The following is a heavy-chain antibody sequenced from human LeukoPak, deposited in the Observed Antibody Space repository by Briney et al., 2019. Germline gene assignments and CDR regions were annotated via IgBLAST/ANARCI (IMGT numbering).Heavy chain of an antibody. D-gene: IGHD3-10*01. CDR3: AATRPLWFGELLPNSYFDY. CDR1: GFTFSSYW. CDR2: INTDGSST. Sequence: GGSLRLSCAASGFTFSSYWMHWVRQAPGKGLVWVSRINTDGSSTSYADSVKGRFTISRDNAKNSLYLQMNSLRAEDTAVYYCAATRPLWFGELLPNSYFDYWGQGTPVTVSS. J-gene: IGHJ4*02. V-gene: IGHV3-74*01.